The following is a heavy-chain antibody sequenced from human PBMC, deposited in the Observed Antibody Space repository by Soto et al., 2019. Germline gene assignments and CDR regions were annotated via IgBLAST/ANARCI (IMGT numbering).Heavy chain of an antibody. D-gene: IGHD3-3*01. V-gene: IGHV4-39*01. J-gene: IGHJ4*02. CDR3: ARNRSPQVYDFWSGYYKAFDY. CDR1: GGSISSSSYY. Sequence: SETLSLTCTVSGGSISSSSYYWGWIRQPPGKGLEWIGSIYYSGSTYYNPSLKSRVTISVDTSKNQFSLKLSSVTAADTAVYYCARNRSPQVYDFWSGYYKAFDYWGQGTLVTVSS. CDR2: IYYSGST.